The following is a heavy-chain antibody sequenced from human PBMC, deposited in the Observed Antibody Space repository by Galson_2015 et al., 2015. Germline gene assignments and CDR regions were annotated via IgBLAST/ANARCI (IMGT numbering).Heavy chain of an antibody. CDR3: ARHATIASRPLFDS. V-gene: IGHV4-4*02. CDR2: IYHSGST. CDR1: GDSISSSHW. D-gene: IGHD6-6*01. Sequence: ETLSLTCAVSGDSISSSHWWSWVRQPPGKGLEWIGEIYHSGSTNYNPSLKSRVTISVDTSKNQFSLTLSSVTAADTAVYYCARHATIASRPLFDSWSQGTLVTVST. J-gene: IGHJ4*02.